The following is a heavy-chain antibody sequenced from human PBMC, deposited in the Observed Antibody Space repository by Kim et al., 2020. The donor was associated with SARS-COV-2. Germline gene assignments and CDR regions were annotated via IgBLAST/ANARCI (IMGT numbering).Heavy chain of an antibody. J-gene: IGHJ6*01. Sequence: SETLSLTCTVSGGSLSSSSYYWGWIRQPPGKGLEWIGTAYYSGNNYSNPSLKSRVTISVDTSKNQFSLKLGSVTAADTAVYYCARHQRYSSCWDVAFYY. CDR3: ARHQRYSSCWDVAFYY. CDR2: AYYSGNN. D-gene: IGHD6-19*01. CDR1: GGSLSSSSYY. V-gene: IGHV4-39*01.